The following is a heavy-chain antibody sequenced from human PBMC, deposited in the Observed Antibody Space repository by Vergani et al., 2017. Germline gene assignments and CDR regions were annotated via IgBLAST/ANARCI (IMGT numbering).Heavy chain of an antibody. Sequence: EVQLLQSGGGVIQPGGSVRLSCAASGFTFDDYTMHWVRQAPGKGLEWVSLISWDGGSTYYADSVKGRFTISRDNSKNTLYLQMNSLRAEDTAVYYCAKDREGGYSYGNFDYWGQGTLVTVSS. CDR3: AKDREGGYSYGNFDY. D-gene: IGHD5-18*01. J-gene: IGHJ4*02. CDR1: GFTFDDYT. V-gene: IGHV3-43*01. CDR2: ISWDGGST.